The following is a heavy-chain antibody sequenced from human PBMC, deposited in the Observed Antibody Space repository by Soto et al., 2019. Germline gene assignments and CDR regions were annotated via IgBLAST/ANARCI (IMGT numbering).Heavy chain of an antibody. CDR2: IYHTGST. Sequence: SETLSLTCTVSGGSTSSHYWSWIRQPPGKGLVWIGDIYHTGSTNYNPSLQSRVTISVDTSKNQFSLKMTSMTAADTAMYYCARVKLGAPPLAFDIWGQGTMVTVS. CDR1: GGSTSSHY. J-gene: IGHJ3*02. D-gene: IGHD1-26*01. CDR3: ARVKLGAPPLAFDI. V-gene: IGHV4-59*11.